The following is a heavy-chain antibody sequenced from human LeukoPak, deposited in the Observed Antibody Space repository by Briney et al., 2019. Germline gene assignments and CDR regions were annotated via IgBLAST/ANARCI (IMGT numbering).Heavy chain of an antibody. V-gene: IGHV3-21*01. Sequence: GGSLRLSCAASGFTFSRYSMNWVRQAPGKGLEWVSSISSSSSYIYYADSVKGRFTISRDNAKNSLYLQMNGLRAEDTAVYYCARDVRGHIVVVTATYWYFDLWGRGTLVTVSS. CDR2: ISSSSSYI. CDR3: ARDVRGHIVVVTATYWYFDL. J-gene: IGHJ2*01. CDR1: GFTFSRYS. D-gene: IGHD2-21*02.